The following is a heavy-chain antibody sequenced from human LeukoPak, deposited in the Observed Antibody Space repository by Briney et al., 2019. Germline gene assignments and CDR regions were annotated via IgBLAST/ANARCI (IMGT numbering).Heavy chain of an antibody. CDR1: GGSISSYY. Sequence: PSETLSLTCSVSGGSISSYYWTWIRQPPGKGLEWIGYMYTSGSSNYHPSLKSRVTIPIDTSKNQFSLILSSVTASDTAIYYCARRAGSYLGYWYFDLWGRGTLVTVSS. D-gene: IGHD1-26*01. CDR2: MYTSGSS. CDR3: ARRAGSYLGYWYFDL. V-gene: IGHV4-4*09. J-gene: IGHJ2*01.